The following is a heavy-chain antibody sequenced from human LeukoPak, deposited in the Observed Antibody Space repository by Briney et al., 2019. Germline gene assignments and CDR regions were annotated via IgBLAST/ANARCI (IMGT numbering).Heavy chain of an antibody. CDR2: IKQDGSEK. V-gene: IGHV3-7*01. CDR1: GFTFSSYW. D-gene: IGHD2-15*01. CDR3: ATHCSSSSCP. J-gene: IGHJ5*02. Sequence: PGGSLRLSCAASGFTFSSYWMSWVRQAPGKGLEWVASIKQDGSEKYYVDSVKGRFTISRDNAKNSLYLQMNSLRAEDTAVYYCATHCSSSSCPWGQGTLVTVAS.